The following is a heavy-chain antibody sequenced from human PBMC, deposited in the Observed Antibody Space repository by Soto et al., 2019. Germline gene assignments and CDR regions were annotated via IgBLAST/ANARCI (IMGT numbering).Heavy chain of an antibody. CDR1: VDSVSSNSAA. V-gene: IGHV6-1*01. Sequence: PSQTLSLTFVISVDSVSSNSAAWNWIRQSPSRGLEWLGRTYYRSKWYNDYAVSVKSRITINPDTSKNQFSLQLNSVTPEDTAVYYCARARSRIIVATISNAFDIWGQGTMVTVSS. CDR3: ARARSRIIVATISNAFDI. J-gene: IGHJ3*02. CDR2: TYYRSKWYN. D-gene: IGHD5-12*01.